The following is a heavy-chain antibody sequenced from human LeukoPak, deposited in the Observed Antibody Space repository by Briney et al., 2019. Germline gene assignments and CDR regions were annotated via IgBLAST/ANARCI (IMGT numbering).Heavy chain of an antibody. CDR1: GITLSNYG. Sequence: GGSLRLSCAVSGITLSNYGMSWVRQAPGKGLEWVATISSGSDYIYHADSVRGRFTISRDNVRNSLYLQMDSLRPEDTSVYYCTRDLSSGMPGGFDYWGQGILVTVSS. D-gene: IGHD2-2*01. J-gene: IGHJ4*02. CDR2: ISSGSDYI. CDR3: TRDLSSGMPGGFDY. V-gene: IGHV3-21*01.